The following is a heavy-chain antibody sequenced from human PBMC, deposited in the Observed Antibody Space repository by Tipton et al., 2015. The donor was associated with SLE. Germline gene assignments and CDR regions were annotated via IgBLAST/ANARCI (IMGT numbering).Heavy chain of an antibody. J-gene: IGHJ4*02. D-gene: IGHD2-15*01. Sequence: SLRLSCAASGFTFDDYGMSWVRQAPGKGLEWVSGINWNGGSTGYADSVKGRFTISRDNAKNSLYLQMNSLRAEDTAVYYCANNVGYCSGGSCYSPFDYWGQGTLVTVSS. V-gene: IGHV3-20*04. CDR2: INWNGGST. CDR3: ANNVGYCSGGSCYSPFDY. CDR1: GFTFDDYG.